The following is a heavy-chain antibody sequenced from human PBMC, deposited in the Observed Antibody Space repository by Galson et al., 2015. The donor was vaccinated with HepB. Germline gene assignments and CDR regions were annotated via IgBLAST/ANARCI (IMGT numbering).Heavy chain of an antibody. D-gene: IGHD2-21*01. CDR1: GGSFSDYY. CDR3: VRDRRNIVKLPTGVRPPRWGIDV. J-gene: IGHJ6*02. Sequence: SETLSLTCAVYGGSFSDYYWSWIRQPPGKGLEWIGEINHRGSTNYNPSLKSRVTMLVDTSKTQFSLRLRSVTAADTAVYYCVRDRRNIVKLPTGVRPPRWGIDVWGQGTTVTVSS. CDR2: INHRGST. V-gene: IGHV4-34*01.